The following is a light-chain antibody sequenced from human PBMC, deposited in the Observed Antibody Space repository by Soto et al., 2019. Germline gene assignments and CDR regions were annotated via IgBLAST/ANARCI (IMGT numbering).Light chain of an antibody. CDR3: QQYHSTPRT. CDR2: WAS. J-gene: IGKJ1*01. Sequence: DIVMTQSPDSLAVSLGERATINCKSSQSVLYSSNNKNYLAWYQQKPGQPPKLLIYWASTRESGVPDRFSGSGSGTDFTLTISSLQAEDVAVYHCQQYHSTPRTFGQGTKVEMK. CDR1: QSVLYSSNNKNY. V-gene: IGKV4-1*01.